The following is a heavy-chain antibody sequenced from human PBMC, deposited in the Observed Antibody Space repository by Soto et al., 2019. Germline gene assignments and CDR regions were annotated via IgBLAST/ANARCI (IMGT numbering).Heavy chain of an antibody. V-gene: IGHV4-34*01. D-gene: IGHD3-3*01. CDR3: ARGDYDFWSGYHYYYGMDV. J-gene: IGHJ6*02. Sequence: PSETLSLTCAVYGGSFSGYYWSWIRQPPGKGLEWIGEINHSGSTNYNPSLKSRVTISVDTSKNQFSLKLSSVTAADTAVYYCARGDYDFWSGYHYYYGMDVWGQGTTVTVSS. CDR2: INHSGST. CDR1: GGSFSGYY.